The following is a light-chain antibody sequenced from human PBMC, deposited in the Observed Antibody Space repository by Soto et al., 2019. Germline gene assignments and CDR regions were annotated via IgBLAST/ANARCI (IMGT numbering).Light chain of an antibody. CDR2: WAS. CDR3: QQYYRTPRT. CDR1: QSVLYSSNNKNY. V-gene: IGKV4-1*01. J-gene: IGKJ1*01. Sequence: DIVMTQSPDSLAVSLGERATINCKSSQSVLYSSNNKNYLACYQQKPGQPPKLLIYWASTRESRVPDRFSGSGSETDFTITIGNLQAEDVAVYYCQQYYRTPRTLGQGTKVANK.